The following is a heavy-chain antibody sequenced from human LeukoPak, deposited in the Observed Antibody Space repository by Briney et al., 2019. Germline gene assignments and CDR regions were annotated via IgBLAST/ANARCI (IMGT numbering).Heavy chain of an antibody. CDR3: ATQIDYDFWSGYYGY. CDR2: IIGSGVST. J-gene: IGHJ4*02. V-gene: IGHV3-23*01. D-gene: IGHD3-3*01. CDR1: GFTFSSYA. Sequence: TGGSLRLSCAASGFTFSSYAMSWVRKAPGKGLEWVSAIIGSGVSTYYADSVKGRFTISRDNSKNTLYLQMNSLRAEDTAVYYCATQIDYDFWSGYYGYWGQGTLVTVSS.